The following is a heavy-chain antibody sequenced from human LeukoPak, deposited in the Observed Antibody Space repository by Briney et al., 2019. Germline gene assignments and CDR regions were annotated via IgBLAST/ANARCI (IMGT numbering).Heavy chain of an antibody. D-gene: IGHD3-3*01. Sequence: ASVKVSCKASGYTYTSYDINWVRQATGQGLEWMGWMNPNCGNTGYAQKFQGRGSMPRNTSISTAYMELSSLRSEDTAVYYCARGVPYDFWSGYSPRYYFDYWGQGTLVTVSS. V-gene: IGHV1-8*01. CDR2: MNPNCGNT. CDR3: ARGVPYDFWSGYSPRYYFDY. J-gene: IGHJ4*02. CDR1: GYTYTSYD.